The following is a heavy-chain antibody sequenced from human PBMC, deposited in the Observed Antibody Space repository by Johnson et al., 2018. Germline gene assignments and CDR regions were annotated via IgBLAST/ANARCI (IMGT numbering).Heavy chain of an antibody. D-gene: IGHD1-26*01. V-gene: IGHV1-46*01. CDR1: GYTFTNYY. Sequence: QVQLQESGAEVKKPGASVKVSCKASGYTFTNYYMHWVRQAPGQGIEWMGIINPSGGSTSYAQKFQGRVTMTRDTSKSTVYMELISLRSEDTALYYCAKANIGSYSYYYMEGWGKGTTVTVSS. J-gene: IGHJ6*03. CDR2: INPSGGST. CDR3: AKANIGSYSYYYMEG.